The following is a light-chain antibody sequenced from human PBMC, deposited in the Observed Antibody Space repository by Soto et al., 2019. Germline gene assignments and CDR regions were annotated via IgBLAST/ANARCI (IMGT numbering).Light chain of an antibody. CDR3: QQYHDFQYT. J-gene: IGKJ2*01. V-gene: IGKV1-5*03. CDR2: KAT. Sequence: DFQMTQSPSTLSASVGDGVTITCRASQSIGSGLAWYQQQPGKAPKLLIYKATNLQRGVSSRFSGSGSGTELNLSLHRLPPSNSATYYCQQYHDFQYTFGQGTKLEI. CDR1: QSIGSG.